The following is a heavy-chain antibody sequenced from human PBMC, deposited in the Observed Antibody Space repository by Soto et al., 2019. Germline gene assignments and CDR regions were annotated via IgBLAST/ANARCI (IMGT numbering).Heavy chain of an antibody. CDR3: ARSPRGLNWFDP. Sequence: GGSLRLSCAASGFTFSSYDMHWVRQATGKGLEWVSAIGTAGDTYYPGSVKGRFTISRENAKNSLYLQMNSLRAGDTAVYYCARSPRGLNWFDPWGQGTLVIVSS. V-gene: IGHV3-13*04. CDR2: IGTAGDT. J-gene: IGHJ5*02. CDR1: GFTFSSYD. D-gene: IGHD2-15*01.